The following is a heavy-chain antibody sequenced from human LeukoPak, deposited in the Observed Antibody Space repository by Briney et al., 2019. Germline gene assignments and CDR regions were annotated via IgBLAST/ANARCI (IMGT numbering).Heavy chain of an antibody. CDR3: ARANPGSYFDY. D-gene: IGHD1-26*01. V-gene: IGHV1-2*02. J-gene: IGHJ4*02. CDR1: GYSFTDSY. Sequence: GAAVKVSCKASGYSFTDSYIHWVRQAPRQGLEWMGWSYPNSGVTNYAQNFQGRVTMTRDTSVTTSYLEVSRLRADDTAVYYCARANPGSYFDYWGQGTLVTVSS. CDR2: SYPNSGVT.